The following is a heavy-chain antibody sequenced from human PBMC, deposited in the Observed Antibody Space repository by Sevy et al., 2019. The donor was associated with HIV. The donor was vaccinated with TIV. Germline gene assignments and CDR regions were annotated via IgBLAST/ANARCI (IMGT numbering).Heavy chain of an antibody. CDR3: ARLYCSGGSCGYFDY. Sequence: GGSLRLSCAASGFTFSSYAMHWVRQAPGKGLEWVADLSYDGSNKYYADSVKGRFTISRDNSKNTLYLQMNSLRAEDTAVYYCARLYCSGGSCGYFDYWGQGTLVTVSS. D-gene: IGHD2-15*01. CDR2: LSYDGSNK. J-gene: IGHJ4*02. V-gene: IGHV3-30-3*01. CDR1: GFTFSSYA.